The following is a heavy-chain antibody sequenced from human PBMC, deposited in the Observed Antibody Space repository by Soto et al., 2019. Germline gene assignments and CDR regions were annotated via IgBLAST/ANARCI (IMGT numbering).Heavy chain of an antibody. D-gene: IGHD3-3*01. CDR2: IYPDDSDT. V-gene: IGHV5-51*01. CDR3: ARLGWLSLAAWFDP. Sequence: PGESLKISCKGSGYSFTNYWIGWVRQMPGKGLEWMGMIYPDDSDTKYSPSFQGQVTFSADKSINTAYLQWSSLKASDTAIYYCARLGWLSLAAWFDPWGQGTLVTVSS. J-gene: IGHJ5*02. CDR1: GYSFTNYW.